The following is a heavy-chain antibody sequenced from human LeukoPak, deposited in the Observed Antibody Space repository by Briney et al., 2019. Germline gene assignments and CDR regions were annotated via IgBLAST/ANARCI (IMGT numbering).Heavy chain of an antibody. CDR3: ARGSYGSGSYHHDY. CDR2: IYYSGST. J-gene: IGHJ4*02. Sequence: SETPSLTCTVSGGSVSSGSYYWSWIRQPPGKGLEWIGYIYYSGSTNYNPSLKSRVTISVDTSKNQFSLKLSSVTAADTAVYYCARGSYGSGSYHHDYWGQGTLVTVSS. D-gene: IGHD3-10*01. CDR1: GGSVSSGSYY. V-gene: IGHV4-61*01.